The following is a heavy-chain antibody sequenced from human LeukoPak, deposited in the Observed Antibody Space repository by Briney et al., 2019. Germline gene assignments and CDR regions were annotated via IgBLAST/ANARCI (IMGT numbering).Heavy chain of an antibody. CDR3: ARVRVVVAATLNYYYYYGMDV. CDR2: INHSGST. J-gene: IGHJ6*02. CDR1: GGSFSGYY. V-gene: IGHV4-34*01. D-gene: IGHD2-15*01. Sequence: SETLSLACAVYGGSFSGYYWSWIRQPPGKGLEWIGEINHSGSTNYNPSLKSRVTISVDTSKNQFSLKLSSVTAADTAVYYCARVRVVVAATLNYYYYYGMDVWGQGTTVTVSS.